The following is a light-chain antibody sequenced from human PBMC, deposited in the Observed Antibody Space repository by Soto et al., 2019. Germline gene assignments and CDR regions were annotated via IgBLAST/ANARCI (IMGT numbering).Light chain of an antibody. Sequence: QSALTQPPSASGSPGQSVTFSCTGTSSDIGDYNYVSWYQQHPGKAPKLMIYEVTKRPSGVPDRFSGSKSGNTASLTVSGLQADDEADYYCRSYAGNKNYVFGTGTKLTVL. CDR2: EVT. CDR1: SSDIGDYNY. V-gene: IGLV2-8*01. J-gene: IGLJ1*01. CDR3: RSYAGNKNYV.